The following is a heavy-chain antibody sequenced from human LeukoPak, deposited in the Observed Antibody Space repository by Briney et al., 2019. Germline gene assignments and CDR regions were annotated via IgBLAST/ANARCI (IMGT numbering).Heavy chain of an antibody. J-gene: IGHJ5*02. CDR2: INPNSGGT. D-gene: IGHD6-19*01. CDR1: GYTFTGYY. CDR3: ARLGIAVGANWFDP. Sequence: GASVKVSCKASGYTFTGYYMHWVRQAPGQGLEWMGWINPNSGGTNYAQKFQGRVTMTRDTSISTAYMELSRLRSDDTAVYYCARLGIAVGANWFDPWGQGTLVTVSS. V-gene: IGHV1-2*02.